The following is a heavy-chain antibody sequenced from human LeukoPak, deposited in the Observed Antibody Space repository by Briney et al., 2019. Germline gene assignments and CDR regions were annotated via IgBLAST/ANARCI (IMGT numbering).Heavy chain of an antibody. CDR2: IYYSGST. CDR3: ARRERSYYDSSGRNAFGI. D-gene: IGHD3-22*01. CDR1: GVSISGGSISSYY. V-gene: IGHV4-61*01. Sequence: SETLSLTCTVSGVSISGGSISSYYWSWIRQPPGRGLEWIGDIYYSGSTNYNPSLKSRVTISVDTSKNQFSLKLSSVTAADTAVYYCARRERSYYDSSGRNAFGIWGQGTMVTVSS. J-gene: IGHJ3*02.